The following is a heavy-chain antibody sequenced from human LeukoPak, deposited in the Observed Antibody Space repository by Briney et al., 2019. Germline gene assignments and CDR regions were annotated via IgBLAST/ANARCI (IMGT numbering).Heavy chain of an antibody. J-gene: IGHJ4*02. CDR1: GVTFSSYW. V-gene: IGHV3-74*01. D-gene: IGHD3-22*01. CDR3: ARDLGDYYDSSGSFDY. Sequence: GGSLRLSCAASGVTFSSYWMHWVRQAPGKGLVWVSRINGDGSSTSYADSVKGRFTISRDNAKNTLYLQMNSLRAEDTAVYYCARDLGDYYDSSGSFDYWGQGTLVTVSS. CDR2: INGDGSST.